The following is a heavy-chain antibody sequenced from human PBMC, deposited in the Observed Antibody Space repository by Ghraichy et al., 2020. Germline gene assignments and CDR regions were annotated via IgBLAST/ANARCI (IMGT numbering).Heavy chain of an antibody. CDR2: IYYNGAT. D-gene: IGHD3-16*02. J-gene: IGHJ4*02. CDR1: GGSMTNYY. Sequence: SQTLSLTCSVSGGSMTNYYWNWSRQPPGKGLEWVGHIYYNGATNYDPSLRSRVTISLDTSNKQFSLRLSHVTAADTAVYFCARFDRRGTHLDYWGQGILVTVSS. CDR3: ARFDRRGTHLDY. V-gene: IGHV4-59*01.